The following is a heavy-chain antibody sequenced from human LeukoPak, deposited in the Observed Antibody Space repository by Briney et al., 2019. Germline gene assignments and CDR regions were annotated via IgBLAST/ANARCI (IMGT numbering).Heavy chain of an antibody. CDR1: GGSISSYY. J-gene: IGHJ2*01. V-gene: IGHV4-59*01. Sequence: PSETLSLTCTVSGGSISSYYWSWIRQPPGKGLEWIGYIYYSGSTNYNPSLKSRVTISVDTSKNQFSLKLSSVTAADTAVYYCARETVTTYWYFDLWGRGTLVTVSS. D-gene: IGHD4-17*01. CDR3: ARETVTTYWYFDL. CDR2: IYYSGST.